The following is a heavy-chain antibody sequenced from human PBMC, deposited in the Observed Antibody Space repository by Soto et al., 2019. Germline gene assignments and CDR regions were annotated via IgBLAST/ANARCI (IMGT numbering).Heavy chain of an antibody. CDR2: ISAYNGNT. J-gene: IGHJ6*02. D-gene: IGHD2-15*01. CDR3: ARDPCSGGSCYPIYYGMDV. CDR1: GYTFTSYG. Sequence: QVQLVQSGAEVKKPGASVKVSCKASGYTFTSYGISWVRQAPGQGLEWMGWISAYNGNTNYAQKLQGRVNMTTDTSTSTAYRELRSLRSDDTAVYYCARDPCSGGSCYPIYYGMDVWGQGTTVTVSS. V-gene: IGHV1-18*01.